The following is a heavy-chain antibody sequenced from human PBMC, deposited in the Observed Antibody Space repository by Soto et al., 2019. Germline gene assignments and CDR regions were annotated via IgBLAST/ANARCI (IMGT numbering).Heavy chain of an antibody. D-gene: IGHD6-6*01. Sequence: GGALRLSWAASGFDFSNYAMHWVRQAPGKGLEWVSSISTSIDATYYADSVKGRFTIPRDDSKNTLYLQMNSLRAEDSAVYYCAKDRTVAARNFDYWGQGTQVTVSS. J-gene: IGHJ4*02. V-gene: IGHV3-23*01. CDR2: ISTSIDAT. CDR3: AKDRTVAARNFDY. CDR1: GFDFSNYA.